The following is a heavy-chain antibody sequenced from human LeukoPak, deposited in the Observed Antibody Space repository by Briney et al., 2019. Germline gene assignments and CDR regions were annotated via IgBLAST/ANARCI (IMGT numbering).Heavy chain of an antibody. CDR1: VHTFTSYA. J-gene: IGHJ5*02. V-gene: IGHV7-4-1*02. D-gene: IGHD5-12*01. Sequence: ASVKVSCKASVHTFTSYAMNWVRQAPGQGLEWMGWINTNTGNPTYAQGFTGRFVFSLDTSVSTAYLQISSLKAEDTAVYYCAREGVWWLRSWFDPWGQGTLVTVSS. CDR2: INTNTGNP. CDR3: AREGVWWLRSWFDP.